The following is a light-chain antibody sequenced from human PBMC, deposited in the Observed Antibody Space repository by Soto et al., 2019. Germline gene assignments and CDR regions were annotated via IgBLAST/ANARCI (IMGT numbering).Light chain of an antibody. V-gene: IGKV3-20*01. J-gene: IGKJ1*01. CDR1: QTVTSGY. CDR2: VVS. Sequence: EIVLTQSPDTLSLSPGERATLSCRASQTVTSGYLAWYQQKPGQAPRLLMYVVSTGATGIPDRFSGSGSGTDFTLTISRLEPEDFAVYFCQVYGSSSKTFGQGTRVEFK. CDR3: QVYGSSSKT.